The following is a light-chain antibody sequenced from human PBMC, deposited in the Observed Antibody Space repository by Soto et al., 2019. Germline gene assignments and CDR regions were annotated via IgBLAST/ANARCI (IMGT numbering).Light chain of an antibody. CDR2: KAS. CDR1: QSISSW. V-gene: IGKV1-5*03. CDR3: QQYNSYPYT. J-gene: IGKJ2*01. Sequence: DIQMTQFPSTLSASVGDRVTITCRASQSISSWLAWYQQKPGKAPKLLIYKASSLESGVTSRFSGSGSGTEFTLTISSLQPDDFATYYGQQYNSYPYTFGQGTKLEIK.